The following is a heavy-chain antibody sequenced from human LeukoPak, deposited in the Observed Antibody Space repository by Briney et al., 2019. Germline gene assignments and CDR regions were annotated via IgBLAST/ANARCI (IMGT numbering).Heavy chain of an antibody. Sequence: PGGSLRLSCAASGFTFSTYEMNWVRQAPGKGLEWVSYISSSGSTIYYADSVKGRFTISRDNAKNSLYLQMNSLRAEDTAVYYCAGGPLHVVVPAATWFDPWGQGILVTVSS. CDR3: AGGPLHVVVPAATWFDP. D-gene: IGHD2-2*01. CDR2: ISSSGSTI. J-gene: IGHJ5*02. CDR1: GFTFSTYE. V-gene: IGHV3-48*03.